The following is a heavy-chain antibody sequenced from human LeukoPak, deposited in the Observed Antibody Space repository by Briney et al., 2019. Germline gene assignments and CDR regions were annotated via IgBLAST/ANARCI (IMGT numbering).Heavy chain of an antibody. D-gene: IGHD2-8*01. CDR2: ISDSGGST. V-gene: IGHV3-23*01. Sequence: QTGGSLRLSCAASGFTFSNYAMGWVRQAPGKGLEWVSVISDSGGSTHYAESVKGRFTISRDNSKNTLYLQMNSLRAEDTAVYYCAQDVSSLIGAFYIWGQGTMVTVSS. CDR3: AQDVSSLIGAFYI. CDR1: GFTFSNYA. J-gene: IGHJ3*02.